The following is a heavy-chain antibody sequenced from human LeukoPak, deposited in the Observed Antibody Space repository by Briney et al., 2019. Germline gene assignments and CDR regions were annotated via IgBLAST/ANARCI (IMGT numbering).Heavy chain of an antibody. D-gene: IGHD2-2*01. CDR1: GFTFSGYA. CDR2: ISGSGGST. Sequence: GGALRLSCAASGFTFSGYAMSWVRQAPGKGLEWVSAISGSGGSTYYADSVKGRFTIPRDNSKNTLYLQMNSLRAEDTAVYYCAKLGDRYQLWAWGQGTLVTVSS. V-gene: IGHV3-23*01. J-gene: IGHJ5*02. CDR3: AKLGDRYQLWA.